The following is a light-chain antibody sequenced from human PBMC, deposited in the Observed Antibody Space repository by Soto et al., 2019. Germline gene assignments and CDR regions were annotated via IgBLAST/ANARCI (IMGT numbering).Light chain of an antibody. CDR2: DDN. Sequence: QSVLTQPPSVSAAPGQKVTISCSGSSSNIGGNSVSWYQQLPGTAPKLLIYDDNKRPSGIPDRFSGSKSDTSAPLGITGFQTGDEADYYCGSWDSSLSHYVSGDGTKVTVL. V-gene: IGLV1-51*01. CDR1: SSNIGGNS. J-gene: IGLJ1*01. CDR3: GSWDSSLSHYV.